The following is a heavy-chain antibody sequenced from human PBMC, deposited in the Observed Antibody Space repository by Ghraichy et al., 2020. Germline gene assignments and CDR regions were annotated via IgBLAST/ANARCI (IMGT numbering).Heavy chain of an antibody. D-gene: IGHD7-27*01. J-gene: IGHJ6*03. CDR2: IDWDDDK. CDR3: ARSDLGIGNYYYYMDV. Sequence: SGPTLVKPTQTLTLTCTFSGFSLSTSGMCVSWIRQPPGKALEWLARIDWDDDKYYSTSLKTRLTISKDTSKNQVVLTMTNMDPVDTATYYCARSDLGIGNYYYYMDVWGKGTTVTVSS. CDR1: GFSLSTSGMC. V-gene: IGHV2-70*11.